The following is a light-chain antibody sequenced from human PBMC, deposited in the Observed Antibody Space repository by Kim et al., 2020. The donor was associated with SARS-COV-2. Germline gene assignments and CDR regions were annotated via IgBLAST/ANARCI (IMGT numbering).Light chain of an antibody. Sequence: ASVGDRVTITCRASQGISTWLAWYQQKSGKAPKLLIYAASTLQSGVPSRFSGSGSGTDFSLTISSLQPEDSATYFCQQANNFPPTFGQGTRLEIK. J-gene: IGKJ5*01. V-gene: IGKV1-12*01. CDR1: QGISTW. CDR2: AAS. CDR3: QQANNFPPT.